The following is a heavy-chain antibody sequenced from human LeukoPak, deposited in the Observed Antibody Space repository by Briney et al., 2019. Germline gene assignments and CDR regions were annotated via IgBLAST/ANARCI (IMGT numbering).Heavy chain of an antibody. D-gene: IGHD3-10*01. J-gene: IGHJ4*02. CDR3: ALGTMIRGVIKSPFDY. V-gene: IGHV4-4*02. CDR1: GGSIDSTNY. Sequence: SGTLSLTCGVSGGSIDSTNYWSWGRQAPGKGLERIGEIAHDGTRNYNPSLRSRVAMSFDRANNYFSLSLTAVTAADTAVYYCALGTMIRGVIKSPFDYWGQGTLVTVSS. CDR2: IAHDGTR.